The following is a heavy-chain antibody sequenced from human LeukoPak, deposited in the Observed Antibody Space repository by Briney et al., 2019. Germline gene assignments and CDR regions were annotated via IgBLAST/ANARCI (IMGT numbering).Heavy chain of an antibody. V-gene: IGHV1-18*01. D-gene: IGHD1-26*01. CDR3: ARSMRASGSYIGGY. J-gene: IGHJ4*02. Sequence: GASVKVSCKASGYTFTSYGISWVRQAPGQGLEWMGWISAYNGNTNYAQKLQGRVTITADESTSTAYMELSSLRSEDTAMYYCARSMRASGSYIGGYWGQGTLVIVSS. CDR2: ISAYNGNT. CDR1: GYTFTSYG.